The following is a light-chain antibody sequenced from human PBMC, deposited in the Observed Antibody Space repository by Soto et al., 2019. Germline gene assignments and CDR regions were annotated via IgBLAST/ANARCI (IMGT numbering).Light chain of an antibody. Sequence: DTVMTQSPDSLAVSLGERATINCKSSQSVLYSSNNKNYLAWYQQKPGQPPKLLIYWASTRESGVPDRFSGSGSGTEFTLTISSLQAEDVAVYYCQQYDRTPVTFGQGTTVEI. CDR1: QSVLYSSNNKNY. V-gene: IGKV4-1*01. CDR2: WAS. J-gene: IGKJ1*01. CDR3: QQYDRTPVT.